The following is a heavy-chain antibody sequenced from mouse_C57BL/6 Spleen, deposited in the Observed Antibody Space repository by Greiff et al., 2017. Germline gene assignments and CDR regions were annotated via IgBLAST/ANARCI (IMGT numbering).Heavy chain of an antibody. Sequence: VKLVESGAELARPGASVKLSCKASGYTFTSYGISWVKQRTGQGLEWIGEIYPRSGNTYYNEKFKGKATLTADKSSSTAYMELRSLTSEDSAVYFCARRELYDYDLFDYWGQGTTLTVSS. CDR1: GYTFTSYG. CDR3: ARRELYDYDLFDY. CDR2: IYPRSGNT. D-gene: IGHD2-4*01. J-gene: IGHJ2*01. V-gene: IGHV1-81*01.